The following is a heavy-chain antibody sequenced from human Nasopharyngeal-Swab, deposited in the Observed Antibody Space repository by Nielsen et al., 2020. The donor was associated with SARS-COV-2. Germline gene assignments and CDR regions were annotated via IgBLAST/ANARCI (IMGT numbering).Heavy chain of an antibody. CDR3: ARDGQSRTNWFDP. D-gene: IGHD2-8*01. CDR1: GFTFSDYF. Sequence: GRSLRLSCTASGFTFSDYFMSWTRQAPGKGLEWVTSISRSGSSIYYADSVKGRFTISRDNAKNSLYLQMNSLRAEDTAVYYCARDGQSRTNWFDPWGQGTVVTVSS. J-gene: IGHJ5*02. V-gene: IGHV3-11*04. CDR2: ISRSGSSI.